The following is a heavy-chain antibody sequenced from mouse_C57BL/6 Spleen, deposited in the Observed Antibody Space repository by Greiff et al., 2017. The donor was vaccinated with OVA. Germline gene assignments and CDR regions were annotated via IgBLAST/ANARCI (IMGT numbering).Heavy chain of an antibody. CDR2: IYPGNGDT. J-gene: IGHJ4*01. V-gene: IGHV1-12*01. CDR3: SSCYDYEEKNYYAMDY. D-gene: IGHD2-4*01. CDR1: GYTFTSYN. Sequence: QVQLQQSGAELVRPGASVKMSCKASGYTFTSYNMHWVKQTPRKGLEWIGAIYPGNGDTSYNQKFKGKATLTVDKSSSTTYMQLSSLTSEDSAVYFCSSCYDYEEKNYYAMDYWGQGTSVTVSS.